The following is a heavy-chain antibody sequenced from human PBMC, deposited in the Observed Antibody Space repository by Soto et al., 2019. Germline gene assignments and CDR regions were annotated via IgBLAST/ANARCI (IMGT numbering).Heavy chain of an antibody. V-gene: IGHV4-39*01. D-gene: IGHD3-22*01. Sequence: SETLSLTCTVSSGSISSTGHYWGWIRQPPGKGLEWIGNIYYSGTTYHNPSLKSRVTISVDTSKNQFYLNLSSVTAADTAVYYCARSLIGVVVSYWFDPWGQGTLVTVSS. J-gene: IGHJ5*02. CDR3: ARSLIGVVVSYWFDP. CDR1: SGSISSTGHY. CDR2: IYYSGTT.